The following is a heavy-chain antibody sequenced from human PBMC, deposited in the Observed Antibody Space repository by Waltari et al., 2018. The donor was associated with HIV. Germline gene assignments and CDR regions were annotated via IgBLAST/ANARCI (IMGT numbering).Heavy chain of an antibody. V-gene: IGHV1-69*02. CDR2: MIPTSDKP. CDR3: ATARETMGVDFDY. CDR1: GRMFLMCS. Sequence: QVQLVQSGAAVRRPGPSLKESVKSVGRMFLMCSINWVRQAPGQGLEGMVRMIPTSDKPNYAQKFQGRVTITADKSTSTVYMELNSLRSGDTAVYYCATARETMGVDFDYWGQGTLVTVSS. J-gene: IGHJ4*02. D-gene: IGHD3-10*01.